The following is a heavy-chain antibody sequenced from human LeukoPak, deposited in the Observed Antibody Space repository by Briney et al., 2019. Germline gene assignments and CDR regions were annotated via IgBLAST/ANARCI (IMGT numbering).Heavy chain of an antibody. V-gene: IGHV3-7*01. CDR1: GFTFSRNL. D-gene: IGHD1-1*01. CDR3: KSGGAAPGSFDY. CDR2: IYQDGSEK. Sequence: GGSLRLSCAASGFTFSRNLMTWVRQAPGKGLEWVANIYQDGSEKYYVDSVRGRFTISRDNAKNTLYLQLNSLRVEDTAVYYCKSGGAAPGSFDYWGQGTLVTVSS. J-gene: IGHJ4*02.